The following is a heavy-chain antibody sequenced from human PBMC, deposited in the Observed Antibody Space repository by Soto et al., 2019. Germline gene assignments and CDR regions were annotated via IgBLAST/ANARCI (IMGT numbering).Heavy chain of an antibody. D-gene: IGHD2-2*01. Sequence: ASVKVSCKASGYTFTDYGITWVRQAPGQGLEWMGWISAYTGNTNYAQKVQGRVTMSTDTSTSTAYLELRSLRSDDTAVYYCARGPESRSTAYFDYWGQGALVTVSS. J-gene: IGHJ4*02. CDR2: ISAYTGNT. CDR1: GYTFTDYG. V-gene: IGHV1-18*01. CDR3: ARGPESRSTAYFDY.